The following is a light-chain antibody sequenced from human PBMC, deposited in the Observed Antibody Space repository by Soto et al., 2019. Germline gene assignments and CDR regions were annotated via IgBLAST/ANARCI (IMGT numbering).Light chain of an antibody. CDR3: QQYKNWPYT. CDR1: QSVTSN. Sequence: EIVMTQSPATLSVSPGERATLSCRASQSVTSNLAWYQQKPGQAPRLLIYVASTRATGIPARFSGSGSGTEFTLTISSPESEDFAVYYCQQYKNWPYTFGQGTKLEIK. CDR2: VAS. V-gene: IGKV3-15*01. J-gene: IGKJ2*01.